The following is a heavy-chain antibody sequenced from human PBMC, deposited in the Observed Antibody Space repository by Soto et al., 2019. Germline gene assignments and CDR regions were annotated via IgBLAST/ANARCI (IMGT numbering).Heavy chain of an antibody. CDR2: IYYSGST. D-gene: IGHD6-13*01. CDR3: ARVRYSSSWYPRPNWFDP. V-gene: IGHV4-61*01. Sequence: SETLSLTCTVSGGSVSSGSYYWSWIRQPPGKGLEWIGYIYYSGSTNYNPSLKSRVTISVDTSKNQFSLKLSSVTAADTAVYYCARVRYSSSWYPRPNWFDPWGQGTLVTVSS. J-gene: IGHJ5*02. CDR1: GGSVSSGSYY.